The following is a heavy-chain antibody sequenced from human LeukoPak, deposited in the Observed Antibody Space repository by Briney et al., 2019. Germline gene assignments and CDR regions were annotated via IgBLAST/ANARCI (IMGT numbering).Heavy chain of an antibody. CDR3: ARDHLSQNYDSRGYSGFR. Sequence: PAGSLSLSCAASGFTLTNYWTHWVRQLPGKGLVWVSRIYSNVRGTNYADSVKGRSTIHRDDPKNTPYMQMNSLRAEDTAVYDCARDHLSQNYDSRGYSGFRWGQGTLVTVSS. J-gene: IGHJ4*02. V-gene: IGHV3-74*01. CDR2: IYSNVRGT. CDR1: GFTLTNYW. D-gene: IGHD3-22*01.